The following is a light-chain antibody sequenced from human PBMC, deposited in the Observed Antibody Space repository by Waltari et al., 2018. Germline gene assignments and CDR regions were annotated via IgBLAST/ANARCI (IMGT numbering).Light chain of an antibody. CDR3: QQYNNWPLVT. V-gene: IGKV3-15*01. CDR2: GAS. Sequence: ETVMTQSPATVPVSPGERATLSCRASPGVGRNLAWYQQKPGQAPRLLIYGASTRGTGIPARFSGSESETEVALTSSSLQSEEFAVYYGQQYNNWPLVTFDEGTRLKMK. J-gene: IGKJ5*01. CDR1: PGVGRN.